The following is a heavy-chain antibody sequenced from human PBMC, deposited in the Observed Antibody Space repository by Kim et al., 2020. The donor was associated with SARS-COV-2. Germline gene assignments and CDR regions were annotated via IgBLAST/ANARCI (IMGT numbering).Heavy chain of an antibody. CDR3: ARDRVVVVPAASPTHYYYYYGMDV. J-gene: IGHJ6*02. Sequence: GGSLRLSCAASGFTFSSYEINWVRQAPGKGLEWVSYISSSGSTIYYADSVKGRFTISRDNAKNSLYLQMNSLRAEDTAVYYCARDRVVVVPAASPTHYYYYYGMDVWGQGTTVTVSS. V-gene: IGHV3-48*03. D-gene: IGHD2-2*01. CDR2: ISSSGSTI. CDR1: GFTFSSYE.